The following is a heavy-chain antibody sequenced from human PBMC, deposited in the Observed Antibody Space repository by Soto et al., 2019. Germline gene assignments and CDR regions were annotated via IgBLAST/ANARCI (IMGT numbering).Heavy chain of an antibody. V-gene: IGHV3-23*01. J-gene: IGHJ4*02. CDR3: ARSGSNPH. CDR1: GFTFSSYA. CDR2: ISGSGGYT. Sequence: GGSLRLSCAASGFTFSSYAMSWVRQAPGKGLEWVSAISGSGGYTYYADSVKGRFTISRDNAKNSLYLQMNSLRAEDTAVYYCARSGSNPHWGQGTLVTVSS.